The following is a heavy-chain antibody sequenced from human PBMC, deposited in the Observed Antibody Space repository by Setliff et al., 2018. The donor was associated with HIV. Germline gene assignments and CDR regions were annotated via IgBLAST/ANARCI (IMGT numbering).Heavy chain of an antibody. CDR2: FHHSGSA. D-gene: IGHD2-2*01. V-gene: IGHV4-39*01. Sequence: SETLSLTCNVSGGSISSDSYYWGWIRQPPGKGLEWIGSFHHSGSASYNPSLRSRVTISEDTSKNQFSLKLTSVTAADTAAYYCARGSCFNTGCLDSWGQGALVTVSS. J-gene: IGHJ4*02. CDR3: ARGSCFNTGCLDS. CDR1: GGSISSDSYY.